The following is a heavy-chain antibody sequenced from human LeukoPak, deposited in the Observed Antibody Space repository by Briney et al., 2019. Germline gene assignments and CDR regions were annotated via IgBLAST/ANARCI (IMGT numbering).Heavy chain of an antibody. Sequence: GGSLRLSCAASGFTFSSYAMSWVRQAPSKGLEWVAVISYDGSNKYYADSVKGRFAISRDNSKNTLYLQMNSLRAEDTAVYYCAKGPWFGELFSQIDYWGQGTLVTVSS. D-gene: IGHD3-10*01. V-gene: IGHV3-30*18. J-gene: IGHJ4*02. CDR2: ISYDGSNK. CDR3: AKGPWFGELFSQIDY. CDR1: GFTFSSYA.